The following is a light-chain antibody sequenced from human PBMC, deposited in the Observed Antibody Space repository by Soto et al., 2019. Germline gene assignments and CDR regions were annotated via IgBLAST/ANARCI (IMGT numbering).Light chain of an antibody. J-gene: IGKJ2*01. CDR2: DAS. CDR1: RSVSRY. V-gene: IGKV3-11*01. CDR3: QQRSNWPPYT. Sequence: EIVLTQSPATLSLSPGERATLSCRASRSVSRYLAWYKQKPGQAPRLLIYDASNRATGIPARFSGSGSGTDFTLNIRILEPEDFAVYYFQQRSNWPPYTFGQRTNLEIK.